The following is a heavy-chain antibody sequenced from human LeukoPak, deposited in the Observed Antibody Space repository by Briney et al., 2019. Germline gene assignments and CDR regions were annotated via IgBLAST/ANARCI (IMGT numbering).Heavy chain of an antibody. Sequence: GGSLRLSCSASGLTLSGYWMHWVRQIPGKGLVWVSRIDSDGSGTSYADSVKGRFTISRDDVKNMLYLQMNSLRVEDTGLYYCSTVEHFWGQGTLVTVSS. CDR1: GLTLSGYW. J-gene: IGHJ4*02. D-gene: IGHD1/OR15-1a*01. CDR2: IDSDGSGT. V-gene: IGHV3-74*01. CDR3: STVEHF.